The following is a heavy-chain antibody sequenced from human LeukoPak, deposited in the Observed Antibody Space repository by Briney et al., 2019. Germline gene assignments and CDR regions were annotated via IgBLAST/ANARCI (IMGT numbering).Heavy chain of an antibody. V-gene: IGHV1-46*01. CDR3: ARDYDFWSGTLFDY. J-gene: IGHJ4*02. Sequence: ASVKVSCKASGGTFSSYAISWVRQAPGQGLEWMGIINPSGGSTSYAQKFQGRVTMTRDTSTSTVYMELSSLRSEDTAVYYCARDYDFWSGTLFDYWGQGTLVTVSS. D-gene: IGHD3-3*01. CDR2: INPSGGST. CDR1: GGTFSSYA.